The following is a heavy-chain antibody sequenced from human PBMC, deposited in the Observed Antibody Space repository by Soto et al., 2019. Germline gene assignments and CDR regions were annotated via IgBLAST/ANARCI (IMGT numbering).Heavy chain of an antibody. J-gene: IGHJ3*02. V-gene: IGHV3-30-3*01. CDR2: ISYDGSNK. CDR1: GFTFSSYA. Sequence: VGSLRLSCAASGFTFSSYAMHWVRQAPGKGLEWVAVISYDGSNKYYADSVKGRFTISRDNSKNTLYLQMNSLRAEDTAVYYCARSATISSDAFDIWGQGTMVTVSS. CDR3: ARSATISSDAFDI. D-gene: IGHD5-12*01.